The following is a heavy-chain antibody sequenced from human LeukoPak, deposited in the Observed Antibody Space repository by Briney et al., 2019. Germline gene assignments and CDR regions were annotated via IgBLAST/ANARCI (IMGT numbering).Heavy chain of an antibody. J-gene: IGHJ5*02. CDR3: AKPRAFYSSSSYDH. CDR1: GFTFTSYA. Sequence: PGGSLRLSCAASGFTFTSYAMSWVRQAPGKGLEWVSAISGSGGSTYYADSVKGRFTISRDHSKNTLYLQMNSLRAEDTAVYYCAKPRAFYSSSSYDHWGQGTLVTVSS. CDR2: ISGSGGST. V-gene: IGHV3-23*01. D-gene: IGHD6-13*01.